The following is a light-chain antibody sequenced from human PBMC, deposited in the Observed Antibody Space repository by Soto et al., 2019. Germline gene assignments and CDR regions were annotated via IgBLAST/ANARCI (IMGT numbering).Light chain of an antibody. V-gene: IGKV1-33*01. Sequence: DIQMTRSHSPLSPSVGARATLTSQASRDFFNYLSWYHQKPGKAPRLLIYDASNLETGVPSRFSGSGSGTDFTFTISGLQPEDFATYYCQQYDKLPLTFGGGTKVEI. CDR3: QQYDKLPLT. CDR1: RDFFNY. CDR2: DAS. J-gene: IGKJ4*01.